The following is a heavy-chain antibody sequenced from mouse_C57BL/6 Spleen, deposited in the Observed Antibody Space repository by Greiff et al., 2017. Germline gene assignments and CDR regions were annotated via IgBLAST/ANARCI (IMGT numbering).Heavy chain of an antibody. J-gene: IGHJ2*01. D-gene: IGHD2-2*01. Sequence: VQLQQSGPELVKPGASVKIPCKASGYTFTDYNMDWVKQSHGKSLEWIGDINPNNGGTIYNQKFKGKATLTVDKSSSTAYMGLRSLTSEDTAVYYCARRGIYYGYDGYFDYWGQGTTLTVSS. CDR2: INPNNGGT. V-gene: IGHV1-18*01. CDR3: ARRGIYYGYDGYFDY. CDR1: GYTFTDYN.